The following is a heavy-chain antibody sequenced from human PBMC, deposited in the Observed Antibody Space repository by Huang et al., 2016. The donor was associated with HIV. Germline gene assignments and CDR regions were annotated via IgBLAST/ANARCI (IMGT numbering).Heavy chain of an antibody. J-gene: IGHJ4*02. Sequence: QVQLVESGGGVVQPGRSLRLSCTASGFSFSSYGMHWVRQAPGKGLGGVAVVSVDGSTKYSADSVKGRFTISRDNSKNTLYLQMNSLTVEDTAVYYCAKDKYLMSTILAYYFDCWGQGTLVTVSS. CDR3: AKDKYLMSTILAYYFDC. CDR2: VSVDGSTK. D-gene: IGHD3-3*01. CDR1: GFSFSSYG. V-gene: IGHV3-30*18.